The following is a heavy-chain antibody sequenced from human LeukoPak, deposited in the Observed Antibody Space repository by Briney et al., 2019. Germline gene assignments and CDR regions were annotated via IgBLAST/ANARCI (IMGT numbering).Heavy chain of an antibody. D-gene: IGHD3-16*01. CDR3: ARDFGESIPLFDY. CDR1: GFTFSSYS. J-gene: IGHJ4*02. CDR2: ISSSRSYI. Sequence: TGGSLRLSCAASGFTFSSYSMNWVRQAPGKGLEWVSSISSSRSYIYYADSVKGRFTISRDNAKNSLYLQMNSLRAEDTAVYFCARDFGESIPLFDYWGQGTLVTVSS. V-gene: IGHV3-21*01.